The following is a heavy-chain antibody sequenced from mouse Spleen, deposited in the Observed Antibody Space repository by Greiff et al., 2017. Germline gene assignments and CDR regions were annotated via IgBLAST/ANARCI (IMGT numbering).Heavy chain of an antibody. D-gene: IGHD2-4*01. V-gene: IGHV5-9-3*01. CDR3: ARGLITPYAMDY. J-gene: IGHJ4*01. CDR1: GFTFSSYA. Sequence: EVHLVESGGGLVKPGGSLKLSCAASGFTFSSYAMSWVRQTPEKRLEWVATISSGGSYTYYPDSVKGRFTISRDNAKNTLYLQMSSLRSEDTAMYYCARGLITPYAMDYWGQGTSVTVSS. CDR2: ISSGGSYT.